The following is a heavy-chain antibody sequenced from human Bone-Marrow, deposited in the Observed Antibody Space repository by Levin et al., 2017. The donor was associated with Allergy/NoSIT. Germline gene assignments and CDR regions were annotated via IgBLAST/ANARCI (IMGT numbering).Heavy chain of an antibody. D-gene: IGHD6-13*01. CDR1: GFTFSNTW. CDR3: TSAHSSSRDC. J-gene: IGHJ4*02. CDR2: IKSKADGGTT. V-gene: IGHV3-15*01. Sequence: GGSLRLSCAASGFTFSNTWMTWVRQAPGKGLEWVGRIKSKADGGTTDYAAPVKGRFIISRDDSKNTLYLQMNSLKTEDTAVYYCTSAHSSSRDCWGQGTLVTVSS.